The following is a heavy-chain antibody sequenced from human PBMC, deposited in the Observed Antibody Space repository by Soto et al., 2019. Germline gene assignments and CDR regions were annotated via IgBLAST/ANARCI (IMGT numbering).Heavy chain of an antibody. D-gene: IGHD4-4*01. Sequence: QVQLVESGGGVVQPGRSLRLSCVTSGFTFRFYDMHWVRQAPGKGLEWVAIISRDGNNKDYGDSVKGRFTISRDNSKNTLYLQMNSLRGEDTAVYYCAKDAYTPIRTTAHDSGGLDHWGRGTLVTVSS. CDR1: GFTFRFYD. CDR2: ISRDGNNK. CDR3: AKDAYTPIRTTAHDSGGLDH. J-gene: IGHJ4*02. V-gene: IGHV3-30*18.